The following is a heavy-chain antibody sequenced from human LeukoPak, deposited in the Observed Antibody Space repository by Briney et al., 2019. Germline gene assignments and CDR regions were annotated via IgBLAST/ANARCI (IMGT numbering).Heavy chain of an antibody. V-gene: IGHV5-51*01. CDR3: ARQEYYYDSSGYYPVGFDY. CDR2: IYPGDSDT. D-gene: IGHD3-22*01. Sequence: GESLKISCKGSGYSFTSYWIGWVRQMPGKGLEWMGIIYPGDSDTRYSPSFQGQVAISADKSISTAYLQWSSLKASDTAMYYCARQEYYYDSSGYYPVGFDYWGQGTLVTVSS. CDR1: GYSFTSYW. J-gene: IGHJ4*02.